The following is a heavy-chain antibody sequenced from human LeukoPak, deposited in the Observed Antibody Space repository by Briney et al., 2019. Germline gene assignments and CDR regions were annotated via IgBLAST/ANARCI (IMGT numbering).Heavy chain of an antibody. J-gene: IGHJ6*03. D-gene: IGHD6-19*01. CDR3: ARDRMYSSGWYFGYYYYMDV. V-gene: IGHV4-39*07. CDR1: GGSISSSSYY. CDR2: IYYSGST. Sequence: SETLSLTCTVSGGSISSSSYYWGWIRQPPGKGLEWIGSIYYSGSTYYNPSLKSRVTISVDTSKNQFSLKPSSVTAADTAVYYCARDRMYSSGWYFGYYYYMDVWGKGTTVTVSS.